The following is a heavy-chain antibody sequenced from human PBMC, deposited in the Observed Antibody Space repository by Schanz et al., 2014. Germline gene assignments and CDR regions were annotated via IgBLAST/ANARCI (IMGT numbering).Heavy chain of an antibody. Sequence: EVQLVESGGGWVQPGGSLRLSCAASGFTFSSYAMSWVRQAPGKGLEYVSSISSKGDMTFYGNSVKGRFTISRDNSKNTLYLQLGSLRAEDTAVYYCARGGPAYYFDDWGQGTLVTVSS. J-gene: IGHJ4*02. CDR3: ARGGPAYYFDD. CDR1: GFTFSSYA. V-gene: IGHV3-64*01. CDR2: ISSKGDMT.